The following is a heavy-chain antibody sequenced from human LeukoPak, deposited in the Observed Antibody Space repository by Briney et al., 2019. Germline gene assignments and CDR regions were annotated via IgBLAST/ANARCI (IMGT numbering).Heavy chain of an antibody. CDR3: ATDRKVGAWDSRFYY. V-gene: IGHV3-7*01. D-gene: IGHD1-26*01. Sequence: GPCLRLACAASGFPFANYWMGWVRQAPGKRRGWVGYINQGGSETNYVDSVKGRISISRDNAKPSLYLQMTSLRAEDTAVYYCATDRKVGAWDSRFYYWGQRALVTVST. CDR2: INQGGSET. J-gene: IGHJ4*02. CDR1: GFPFANYW.